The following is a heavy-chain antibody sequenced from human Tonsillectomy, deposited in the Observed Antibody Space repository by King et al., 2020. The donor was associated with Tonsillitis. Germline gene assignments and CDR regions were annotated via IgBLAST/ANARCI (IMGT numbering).Heavy chain of an antibody. CDR1: GYTLTDYY. Sequence: QLVQSGAEVKKPGASVKVSCKASGYTLTDYYMHWVRQAPGQGLEWMGWITAKSGGTNYAQTFQGRGTLTRDTSISSAYMELSRVRSDDTAVYYWARDPSRGAATADDAFDIWGQGTMVTVS. CDR3: ARDPSRGAATADDAFDI. D-gene: IGHD6-13*01. CDR2: ITAKSGGT. J-gene: IGHJ3*02. V-gene: IGHV1-2*02.